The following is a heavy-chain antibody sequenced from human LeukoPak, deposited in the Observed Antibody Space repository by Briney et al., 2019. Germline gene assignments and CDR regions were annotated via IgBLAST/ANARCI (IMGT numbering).Heavy chain of an antibody. J-gene: IGHJ3*02. V-gene: IGHV3-21*05. CDR1: GFTFSSYS. CDR2: ISSSSSYI. Sequence: GGSLRLSCEASGFTFSSYSMNWVRQAPGKGLEWISYISSSSSYIYYADSVKGRFTISRDNAKNSLYLQMNSLRAEDTAVYYCARVVCSGGSCYPQPAAFDIWGQGTMVTVSS. D-gene: IGHD2-15*01. CDR3: ARVVCSGGSCYPQPAAFDI.